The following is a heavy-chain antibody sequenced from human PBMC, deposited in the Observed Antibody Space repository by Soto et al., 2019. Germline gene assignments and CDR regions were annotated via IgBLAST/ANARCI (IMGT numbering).Heavy chain of an antibody. CDR1: GFTFSTYT. V-gene: IGHV3-21*01. CDR3: ARGSWGGDGIDV. Sequence: PGGSLRLSCAVSGFTFSTYTINWVRQAPGKGLEWVASISSSSRDIFYADSVKDRFTISRDNANSSVDLQMNSLRVGDTAIYYCARGSWGGDGIDVWGQGTTVTVSS. CDR2: ISSSSRDI. J-gene: IGHJ6*02. D-gene: IGHD3-16*01.